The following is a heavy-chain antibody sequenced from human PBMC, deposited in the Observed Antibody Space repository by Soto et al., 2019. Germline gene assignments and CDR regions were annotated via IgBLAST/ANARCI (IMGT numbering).Heavy chain of an antibody. V-gene: IGHV1-69*13. CDR1: GGTFSSYA. Sequence: SVKVSCKASGGTFSSYAISWVRQAPGQGLEWMGGIIPIFGTANYAQKFQGRVTITADESTSTAYMELSSLRSEDTAVYYCVRAQEGGLVRVNFYYYYGMDVWGQGTTVTVSS. D-gene: IGHD6-19*01. CDR3: VRAQEGGLVRVNFYYYYGMDV. CDR2: IIPIFGTA. J-gene: IGHJ6*02.